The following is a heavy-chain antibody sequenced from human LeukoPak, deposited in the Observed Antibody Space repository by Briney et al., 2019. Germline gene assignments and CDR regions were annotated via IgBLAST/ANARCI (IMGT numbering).Heavy chain of an antibody. D-gene: IGHD6-19*01. CDR2: ISGAGGST. J-gene: IGHJ4*02. CDR1: GFTFSTYG. V-gene: IGHV3-23*01. Sequence: GGSLRLSCAASGFTFSTYGMSWVRQAPGKGLEWVSAISGAGGSTYYADSLKGRFTISRDNSKNTLYLQMNSLRVEGTAIYSCAKRVAYSSGYYWDYWGQGTLVSVSS. CDR3: AKRVAYSSGYYWDY.